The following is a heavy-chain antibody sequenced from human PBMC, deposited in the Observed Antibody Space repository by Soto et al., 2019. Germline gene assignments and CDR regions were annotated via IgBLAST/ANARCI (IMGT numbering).Heavy chain of an antibody. CDR1: GYTFTRYG. CDR2: ISGYNGDA. CDR3: AKNGQPPYYYYGLDV. V-gene: IGHV1-18*01. Sequence: GASVKVSCKASGYTFTRYGISWVRQAPGQGLEWMGWISGYNGDANYAQSFQGRVSMTIDTSTTTAYMELRTLTPADTAVYYCAKNGQPPYYYYGLDVWGQGTTVTVSS. D-gene: IGHD2-8*01. J-gene: IGHJ6*02.